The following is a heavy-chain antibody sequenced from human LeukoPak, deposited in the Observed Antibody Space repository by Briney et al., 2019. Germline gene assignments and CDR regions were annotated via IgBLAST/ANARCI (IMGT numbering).Heavy chain of an antibody. CDR1: GFTFSSYG. D-gene: IGHD1-26*01. CDR3: ASMGSSRENDY. Sequence: PGGSLRLSCAASGFTFSSYGMHWVRQAPGKGLEWVAVIWYDGSNKYYADSVKARFTISRDNSKNTLYLQMNSLRAEDTAVYYCASMGSSRENDYWGQGTLVTVSS. CDR2: IWYDGSNK. J-gene: IGHJ4*02. V-gene: IGHV3-33*01.